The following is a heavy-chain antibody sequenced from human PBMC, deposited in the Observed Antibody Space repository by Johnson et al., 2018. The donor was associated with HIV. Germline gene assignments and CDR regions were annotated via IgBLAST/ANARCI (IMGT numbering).Heavy chain of an antibody. J-gene: IGHJ3*02. CDR1: GFTFSSYG. CDR2: ISYDGSNK. V-gene: IGHV3-30*18. Sequence: QVQLVESGGGLIQPGGSLRLSCEASGFTFSSYGMHWVRQAPGKGLEWVAVISYDGSNKYYADSVKGRFTISRDNSKNTLYLQMNRLRAEDTAVYYCAKDVRYSGSYLSFAFDIWGQGTMVTVSS. D-gene: IGHD1-26*01. CDR3: AKDVRYSGSYLSFAFDI.